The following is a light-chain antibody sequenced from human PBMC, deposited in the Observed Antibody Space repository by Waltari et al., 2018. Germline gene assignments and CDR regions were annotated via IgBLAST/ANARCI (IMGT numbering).Light chain of an antibody. J-gene: IGKJ1*01. CDR3: MQGTHWPRT. CDR2: KVS. CDR1: QSLVHSDGITY. Sequence: DLVMTQSPVSLPVTLGQPASISCRSSQSLVHSDGITYLNCFQQSPGQSPRRLIYKVSNRDSGVPDRFSGSGSGTDFTLKISRVEAEDVGVYYCMQGTHWPRTFGQGTKVEIK. V-gene: IGKV2-30*02.